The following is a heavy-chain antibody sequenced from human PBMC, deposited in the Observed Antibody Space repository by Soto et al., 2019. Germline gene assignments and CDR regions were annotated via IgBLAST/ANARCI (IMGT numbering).Heavy chain of an antibody. D-gene: IGHD3-22*01. Sequence: GGSLRLSCAASGFTFRSYAMHWVRQAPGKGLEWVAVISYDGSNKYYADSVKGRFTISRDNSKNTLYLQMNSLRAEDTAVYYCARTQYYYDSSGYPIKGHYYYYGMDVWGQGTTVTVSS. J-gene: IGHJ6*02. CDR3: ARTQYYYDSSGYPIKGHYYYYGMDV. CDR2: ISYDGSNK. V-gene: IGHV3-30-3*01. CDR1: GFTFRSYA.